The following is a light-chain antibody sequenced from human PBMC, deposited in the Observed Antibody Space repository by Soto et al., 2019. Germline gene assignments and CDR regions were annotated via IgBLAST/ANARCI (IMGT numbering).Light chain of an antibody. V-gene: IGLV2-23*02. CDR1: NSDIGLFSL. Sequence: QSAPIQPASVSGSPGQSITISCTGTNSDIGLFSLVSWYQQYPDKAPKLILYEVSKWTSGIPHRFSGSKSGNTASLTISGLQAEDEADYYCCSYAGSRTWVFGGGTQLTVL. J-gene: IGLJ3*02. CDR3: CSYAGSRTWV. CDR2: EVS.